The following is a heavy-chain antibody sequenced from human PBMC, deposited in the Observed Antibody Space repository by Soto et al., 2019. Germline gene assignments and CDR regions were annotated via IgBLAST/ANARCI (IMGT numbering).Heavy chain of an antibody. D-gene: IGHD6-19*01. CDR2: ISAYNGKT. CDR3: AREPMAVAGTGGDY. V-gene: IGHV1-18*01. CDR1: GDTIDSYG. Sequence: WKACGDTIDSYGSSWMRQEQRQGLEWMGWISAYNGKTNYAQKLQGRVTMTTDTSTSTAYMELRCLRSDDTAVYYCAREPMAVAGTGGDYWGQGTLVTVS. J-gene: IGHJ4*02.